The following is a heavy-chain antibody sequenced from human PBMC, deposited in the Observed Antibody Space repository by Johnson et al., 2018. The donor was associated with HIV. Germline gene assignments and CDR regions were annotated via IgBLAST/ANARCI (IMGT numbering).Heavy chain of an antibody. D-gene: IGHD4-23*01. J-gene: IGHJ3*02. CDR3: TRAMGPTVVRPDGFDI. Sequence: VQLVESGGGLVQPGRSLRLSCTASGFTFGDYAMSWFRQAPGKGLEWVGFIRSKAYGGTTEYAASVKGRFTISRDDSKSIPYLQMNSLKTEDTAVYYCTRAMGPTVVRPDGFDIWGQGTMVTVSS. V-gene: IGHV3-49*03. CDR2: IRSKAYGGTT. CDR1: GFTFGDYA.